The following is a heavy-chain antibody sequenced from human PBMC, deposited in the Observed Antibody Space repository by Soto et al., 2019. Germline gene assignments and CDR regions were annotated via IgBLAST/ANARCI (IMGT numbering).Heavy chain of an antibody. CDR2: IPGSGSTA. Sequence: EVQLVESGGGLVQPGGSLRLSCAASGFTFTAYSMNWVRQAPGKGLEWVSSIPGSGSTADYTDSVKGRFTISRDNAKNSLYMQMNSLREEDTAVYYCARLSRDSSSLRDDYWGQGTLVTVSS. V-gene: IGHV3-48*02. J-gene: IGHJ4*02. CDR3: ARLSRDSSSLRDDY. CDR1: GFTFTAYS. D-gene: IGHD3-22*01.